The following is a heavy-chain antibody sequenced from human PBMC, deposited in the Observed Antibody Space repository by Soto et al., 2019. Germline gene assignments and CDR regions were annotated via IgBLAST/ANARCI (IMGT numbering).Heavy chain of an antibody. J-gene: IGHJ3*02. Sequence: GGSLRLSCAASGFTFSSYDMHWVRQATGKGLEWVSAIGTAGDTYYQGSVKGRFTISRENAKNSLYLQMNSLRAGDTAVYYCARGDSSSSGVADAFDIWGQGTMVTVSS. CDR3: ARGDSSSSGVADAFDI. D-gene: IGHD6-6*01. V-gene: IGHV3-13*01. CDR1: GFTFSSYD. CDR2: IGTAGDT.